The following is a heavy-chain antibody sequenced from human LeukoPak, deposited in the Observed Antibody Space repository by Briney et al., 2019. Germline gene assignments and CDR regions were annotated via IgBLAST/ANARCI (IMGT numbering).Heavy chain of an antibody. CDR3: AITVVVAASNWFDP. D-gene: IGHD2-15*01. Sequence: SETLSLTCTVSGGSISSYYWSWIRQPPGKGLEWIGYIYYSGSTNYNPSLKSRVTISVDTSKNQFSLKLSSVTAADTAVYYCAITVVVAASNWFDPWGQGTLVTVSS. CDR1: GGSISSYY. J-gene: IGHJ5*02. CDR2: IYYSGST. V-gene: IGHV4-59*01.